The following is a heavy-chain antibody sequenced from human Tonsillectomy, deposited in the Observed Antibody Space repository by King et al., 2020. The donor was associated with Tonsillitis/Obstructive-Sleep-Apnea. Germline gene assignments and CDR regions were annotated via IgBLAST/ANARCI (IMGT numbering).Heavy chain of an antibody. CDR1: GFTFSSYS. CDR2: ISSSSSYI. D-gene: IGHD2/OR15-2a*01. Sequence: VQLVESGGGLVKPGGSLRLSCAASGFTFSSYSMNWVRQAPGKGLEWVSSISSSSSYIYYGDSVKGRFTISRDNAKNSLYLQMNSLRAEDTAVYYCARDSTKYYGMDVWGQGTTVIVSS. CDR3: ARDSTKYYGMDV. J-gene: IGHJ6*02. V-gene: IGHV3-21*01.